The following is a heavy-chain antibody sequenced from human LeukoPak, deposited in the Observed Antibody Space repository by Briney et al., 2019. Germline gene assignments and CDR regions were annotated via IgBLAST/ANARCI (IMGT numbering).Heavy chain of an antibody. D-gene: IGHD3-10*01. Sequence: GGSLRLSCAASGFTFSSNAMTWVRQAPGKGLEWVSCISGTDSSTYYADSVKGRFTISRDNSKNTLYLQMNGLRAEDTAVYYCAKDAWYAGSYSDSWGQGILVTVSS. CDR3: AKDAWYAGSYSDS. CDR1: GFTFSSNA. V-gene: IGHV3-23*01. J-gene: IGHJ4*02. CDR2: ISGTDSST.